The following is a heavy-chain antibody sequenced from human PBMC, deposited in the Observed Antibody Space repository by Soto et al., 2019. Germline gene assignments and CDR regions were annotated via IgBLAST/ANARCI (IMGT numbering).Heavy chain of an antibody. Sequence: GGSLRLSCAASGFTFSNAWMNWVRQAPGKGLEWVGRIKSKTDGGTTDYAAPVKGRFTISRDDSKNTLYLQMNSLKTEDTAVYYCLAGGWRTPTVDYWGQGTLVTVSS. J-gene: IGHJ4*02. CDR1: GFTFSNAW. D-gene: IGHD6-19*01. CDR2: IKSKTDGGTT. CDR3: LAGGWRTPTVDY. V-gene: IGHV3-15*07.